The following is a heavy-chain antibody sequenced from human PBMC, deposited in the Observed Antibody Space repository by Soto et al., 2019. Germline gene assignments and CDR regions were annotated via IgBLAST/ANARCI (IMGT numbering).Heavy chain of an antibody. J-gene: IGHJ6*02. V-gene: IGHV4-34*01. CDR3: ARTATVTTSYYYYGMDV. CDR2: INHSGST. CDR1: GGSFSGYY. Sequence: SETLSLTCAVYGGSFSGYYWSWIRQPPGKGLEWMGEINHSGSTNYNPSLKSRVTISVDTSKNQFSLKLSSVTAADTAVYYCARTATVTTSYYYYGMDVWGQGTTVTVSS. D-gene: IGHD4-17*01.